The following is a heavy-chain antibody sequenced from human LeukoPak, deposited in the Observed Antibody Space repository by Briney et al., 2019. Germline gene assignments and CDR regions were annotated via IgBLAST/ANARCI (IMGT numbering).Heavy chain of an antibody. CDR2: IYYSGST. CDR1: GGSISSHY. J-gene: IGHJ3*02. V-gene: IGHV4-59*11. D-gene: IGHD3-22*01. CDR3: ARDRKTQYYYDSSGYSAFDI. Sequence: SETLSLTCTVSGGSISSHYWSWIRQPPGKGLEWIGYIYYSGSTNYNPSLKSRVTISVDTSKNQFSLKLSSVTAADTAVYYCARDRKTQYYYDSSGYSAFDIWGQGTMVTVSS.